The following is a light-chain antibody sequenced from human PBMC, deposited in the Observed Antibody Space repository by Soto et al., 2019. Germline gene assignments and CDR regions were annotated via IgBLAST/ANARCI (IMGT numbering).Light chain of an antibody. J-gene: IGKJ1*01. Sequence: DIVMTQSPLSLPVTPGEPASIPCRSSQSLLHSNGYNYLDWYLQKPGQSPQLLIYLGSNRASGVPDRFSGSGSGTDFTLTISSLQPEDFATYYCQQSYSTGTFGQGTKVDIK. CDR2: LGS. V-gene: IGKV2-28*01. CDR3: QQSYSTGT. CDR1: QSLLHSNGYNY.